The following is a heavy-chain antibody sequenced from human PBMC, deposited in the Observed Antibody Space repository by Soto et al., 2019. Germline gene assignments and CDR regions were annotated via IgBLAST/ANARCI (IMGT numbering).Heavy chain of an antibody. J-gene: IGHJ5*02. CDR3: AAEGYSSSLYDWFDP. CDR2: IVVGSGNT. Sequence: ASVEVSCKASGFTFTSSAVQWVRQARGQRLEWIGWIVVGSGNTNYAQKFQERVTITRDMSTSTAYMELSSLRSEDTAVYYCAAEGYSSSLYDWFDPWGQGTLVTVSS. D-gene: IGHD6-6*01. CDR1: GFTFTSSA. V-gene: IGHV1-58*01.